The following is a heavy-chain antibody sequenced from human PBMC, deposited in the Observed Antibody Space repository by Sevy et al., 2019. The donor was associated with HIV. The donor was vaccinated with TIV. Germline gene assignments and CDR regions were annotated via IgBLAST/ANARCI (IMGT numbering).Heavy chain of an antibody. CDR1: GYTLTELS. Sequence: ASVKVSCKVSGYTLTELSMHWVRQAPGKGLEWMGGFDPEDGETIYAQKFQGRVTMTEDTSTDTAYMELSSLRSEDTAVYYCATDKDYYDSSGCYHRYFDYWGQGTLVTISS. V-gene: IGHV1-24*01. CDR3: ATDKDYYDSSGCYHRYFDY. CDR2: FDPEDGET. D-gene: IGHD3-22*01. J-gene: IGHJ4*02.